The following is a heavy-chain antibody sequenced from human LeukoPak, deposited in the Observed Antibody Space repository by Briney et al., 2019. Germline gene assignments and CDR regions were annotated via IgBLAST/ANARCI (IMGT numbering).Heavy chain of an antibody. J-gene: IGHJ4*02. CDR2: ISGSGGST. CDR3: AKRGGRDYDILTASY. Sequence: PGGSPRLSCAASGFTFSSYAMSWVRQAPGKGLEWVSAISGSGGSTYYADSVKGRFTISRDNSKNTLYLQMNSLRAEDTAVYYCAKRGGRDYDILTASYWGQGTLVTVSS. CDR1: GFTFSSYA. D-gene: IGHD3-9*01. V-gene: IGHV3-23*01.